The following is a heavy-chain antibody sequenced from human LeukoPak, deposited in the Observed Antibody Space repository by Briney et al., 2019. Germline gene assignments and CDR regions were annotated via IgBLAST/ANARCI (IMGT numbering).Heavy chain of an antibody. V-gene: IGHV3-66*01. D-gene: IGHD6-13*01. CDR1: GFTVSSNY. CDR3: ARSPPFRQQLVTPTYYFDY. CDR2: IYSGGST. Sequence: GGSLRLSCAASGFTVSSNYMSWVRQAPGKGLEWVSVIYSGGSTYYADSVKGRFTISRDNSKNTLYLQMNSLRTEDTAVYYCARSPPFRQQLVTPTYYFDYWGQGTLVTVSS. J-gene: IGHJ4*02.